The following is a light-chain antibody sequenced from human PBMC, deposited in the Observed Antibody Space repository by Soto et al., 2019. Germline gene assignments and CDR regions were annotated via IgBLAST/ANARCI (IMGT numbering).Light chain of an antibody. CDR1: QSVSNN. J-gene: IGKJ1*01. V-gene: IGKV3-15*01. CDR3: QQYNNWWT. Sequence: EILMTQSPATLSVSPGERATLSCRASQSVSNNFAWYQKKPGQAPRLLIYGASTRATGIPARLSGSGSGTEFTLTISSLQSEDFAFYYWQQYNNWWTFGQGTRVDIK. CDR2: GAS.